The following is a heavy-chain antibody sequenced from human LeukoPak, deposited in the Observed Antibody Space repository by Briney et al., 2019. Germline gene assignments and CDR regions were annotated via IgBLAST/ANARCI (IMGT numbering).Heavy chain of an antibody. Sequence: PSETLSLTCTVSGGSISSYYWSWIRQPPGKGLEWIGYIYYSGSTNYNPSLKSRVTISVETSKNQFSLKLSSVTAADTAVYYCARHYPLPYYDFWSGSLFDPWGQGTLVTVSS. J-gene: IGHJ5*02. CDR3: ARHYPLPYYDFWSGSLFDP. V-gene: IGHV4-59*08. CDR1: GGSISSYY. CDR2: IYYSGST. D-gene: IGHD3-3*01.